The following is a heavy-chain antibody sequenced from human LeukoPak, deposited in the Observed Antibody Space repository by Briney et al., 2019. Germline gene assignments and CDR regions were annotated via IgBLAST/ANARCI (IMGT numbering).Heavy chain of an antibody. V-gene: IGHV1-18*01. D-gene: IGHD6-19*01. J-gene: IGHJ3*02. CDR3: ARGLQENLAWLTAFSAFDI. CDR2: SSAYNGNT. CDR1: GYTFTSYG. Sequence: ASVKVSCKASGYTFTSYGISWVRQAPGQGLEWRGWSSAYNGNTNYAQKLQDRVTMTTDTSTSTAYMELRSLRSDDTAVYYCARGLQENLAWLTAFSAFDIWGQGTMVTVSS.